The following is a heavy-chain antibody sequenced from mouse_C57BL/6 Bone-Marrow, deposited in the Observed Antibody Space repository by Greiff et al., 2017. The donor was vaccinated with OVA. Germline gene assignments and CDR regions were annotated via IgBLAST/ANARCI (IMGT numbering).Heavy chain of an antibody. D-gene: IGHD1-1*01. V-gene: IGHV1-4*01. CDR1: GYTFTSYT. J-gene: IGHJ2*01. CDR2: INPSSGYT. CDR3: ARCYYGSSSYFDY. Sequence: VQLQQSGAELARPGASVKMSCKASGYTFTSYTMHWVKLRPGQGLEWIGYINPSSGYTKYNQKFKDKATLTADKSSSTAYMQLSSLTSEDSAVYYCARCYYGSSSYFDYWGQGTTLTVSS.